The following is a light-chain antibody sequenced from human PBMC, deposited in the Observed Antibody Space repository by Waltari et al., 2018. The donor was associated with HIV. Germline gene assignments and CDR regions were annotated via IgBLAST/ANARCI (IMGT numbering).Light chain of an antibody. CDR1: SGHSSYA. CDR2: LNSDGST. J-gene: IGLJ3*02. V-gene: IGLV4-69*01. Sequence: QLVLTQSPSASASLGASVKLTCTLSSGHSSYAIAWHQQQPEKGPRYLMKLNSDGSTSKGDGFPDRFTGSSSGAERYLTISSLQSEDEADYYCQTWGTGNWVFGGGTKLTVL. CDR3: QTWGTGNWV.